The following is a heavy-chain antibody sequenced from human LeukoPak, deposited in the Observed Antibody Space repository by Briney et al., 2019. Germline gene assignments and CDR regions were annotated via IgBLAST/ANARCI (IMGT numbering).Heavy chain of an antibody. CDR1: GYTFTTYA. CDR2: INTNTGNP. Sequence: ASVTVSCTASGYTFTTYAINWVRQAPGQGLEWMGWINTNTGNPTYAQGFTGRFVFSLDTSVSTAYLLISSLKAEDTAIYYCARDQGSWPLDYWGQGTLVTVSS. J-gene: IGHJ4*02. CDR3: ARDQGSWPLDY. V-gene: IGHV7-4-1*02.